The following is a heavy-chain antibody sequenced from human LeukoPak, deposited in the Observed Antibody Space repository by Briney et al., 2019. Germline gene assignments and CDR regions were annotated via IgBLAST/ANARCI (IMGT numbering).Heavy chain of an antibody. D-gene: IGHD2-2*02. CDR2: IIPILGIA. CDR1: GGTFSSYT. Sequence: GASVKVSCKASGGTFSSYTISWVRQAPGQGLEWMGRIIPILGIANYAQKFQGSATITADKSTSTAYMELSSLRSEDTAVYYCAREPSRYCSSTSCYTSDRGMDVWGQGTTVTVSS. V-gene: IGHV1-69*02. CDR3: AREPSRYCSSTSCYTSDRGMDV. J-gene: IGHJ6*02.